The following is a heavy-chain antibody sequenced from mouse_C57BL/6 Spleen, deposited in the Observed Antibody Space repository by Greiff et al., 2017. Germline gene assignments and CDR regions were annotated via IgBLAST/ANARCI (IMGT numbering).Heavy chain of an antibody. CDR3: AKNFDYYGSFYAMDY. J-gene: IGHJ4*01. V-gene: IGHV2-5*01. D-gene: IGHD1-1*01. CDR2: IWRGGST. CDR1: GFSLTSYG. Sequence: VQGVESGPGLVQPSQSLSITCTVSGFSLTSYGVHWVRQSPGKGLEWLGVIWRGGSTDYNAAFMSRLSITKDNSKSQVFFKMNSLQADDTAIYYCAKNFDYYGSFYAMDYWGQGTSVTVSS.